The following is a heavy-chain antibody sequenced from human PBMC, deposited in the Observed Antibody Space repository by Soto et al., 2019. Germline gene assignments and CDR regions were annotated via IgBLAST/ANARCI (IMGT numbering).Heavy chain of an antibody. V-gene: IGHV3-73*01. CDR3: TRLGIAAAGTDY. CDR1: GFTFSGSA. CDR2: IRSKAKNYAT. Sequence: GGSLRLSCAASGFTFSGSAMHWVRQASGKGLEWVGRIRSKAKNYATVYAASVKGRFTISRDDSKNTAYLQMNSLKTEDTAVYYCTRLGIAAAGTDYWGQGTLVTVSS. J-gene: IGHJ4*02. D-gene: IGHD6-13*01.